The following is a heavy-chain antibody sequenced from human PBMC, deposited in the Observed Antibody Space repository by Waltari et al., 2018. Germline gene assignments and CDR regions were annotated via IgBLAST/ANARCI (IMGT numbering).Heavy chain of an antibody. CDR2: IRQDGNEK. CDR1: AFTFGPYG. J-gene: IGHJ3*01. CDR3: AKDNWGRPGGIDGFDV. D-gene: IGHD7-27*01. Sequence: EVQLVESGGDLVRPGGSLRLSCEASAFTFGPYGMSGVRQAPGKGLEWVANIRQDGNEKKYLASVRGRFIVSRDNAKNSLYLQMNSLRAEDTALYYCAKDNWGRPGGIDGFDVWGQGTMVTVSS. V-gene: IGHV3-7*04.